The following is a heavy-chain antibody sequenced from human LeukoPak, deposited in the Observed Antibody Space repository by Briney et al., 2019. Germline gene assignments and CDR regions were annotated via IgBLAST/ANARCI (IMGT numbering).Heavy chain of an antibody. J-gene: IGHJ4*02. CDR2: IYYSGST. D-gene: IGHD3-22*01. CDR3: ARDDSSGYSTLGY. Sequence: SETLSLTCTVSGGSISSHYWSWIRQPPGKGLEWIGDIYYSGSTNYNPSLKSRVTISLDTSKNQFSLRLRSVTAADTAVYYCARDDSSGYSTLGYWGQGTLVTVSS. CDR1: GGSISSHY. V-gene: IGHV4-59*11.